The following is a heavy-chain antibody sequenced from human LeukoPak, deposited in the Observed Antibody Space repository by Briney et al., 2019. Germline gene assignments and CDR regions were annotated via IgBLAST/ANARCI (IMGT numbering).Heavy chain of an antibody. J-gene: IGHJ4*02. CDR2: IIPIFGTA. Sequence: GSSVKVSCKASGGTFSSYAISWVRQAPGQGLEWMGGIIPIFGTANYAQKFQGRVTITADESTSTAYMELSSLRSEDTAVYYCASSVTMVRGGRFDYWGQGTLVTVSS. V-gene: IGHV1-69*01. CDR3: ASSVTMVRGGRFDY. D-gene: IGHD3-10*01. CDR1: GGTFSSYA.